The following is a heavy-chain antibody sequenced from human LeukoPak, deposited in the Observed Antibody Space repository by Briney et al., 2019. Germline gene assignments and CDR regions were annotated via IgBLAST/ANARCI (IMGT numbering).Heavy chain of an antibody. V-gene: IGHV3-7*03. CDR3: ARDYTGYFP. D-gene: IGHD3-9*01. J-gene: IGHJ5*02. CDR1: GFTFSSYG. Sequence: QPGGSLRLSCAASGFTFSSYGMHWVRQAPGKGLEWVANIKTDGSEKYYVDSVKGRFTISRDNAKNSLYLQMNSLRAEDTAVYYCARDYTGYFPWGQGTLVIVSS. CDR2: IKTDGSEK.